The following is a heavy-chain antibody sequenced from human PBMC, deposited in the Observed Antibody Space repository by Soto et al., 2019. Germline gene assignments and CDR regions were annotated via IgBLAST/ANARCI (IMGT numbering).Heavy chain of an antibody. Sequence: SGFTFSDYYMSWVRQAPGKGLEWVSAISGSGGSTYYADSVRGRFTISRDNSKNTLYLQMNSLRAEDTAVYYCAKVKPGVLRFLEWLLYFDYWGQGTLVTVSS. J-gene: IGHJ4*02. CDR1: GFTFSDYY. CDR3: AKVKPGVLRFLEWLLYFDY. V-gene: IGHV3-23*01. CDR2: ISGSGGST. D-gene: IGHD3-3*01.